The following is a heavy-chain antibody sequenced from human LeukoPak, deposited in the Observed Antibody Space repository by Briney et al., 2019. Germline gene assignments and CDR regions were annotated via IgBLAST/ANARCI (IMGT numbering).Heavy chain of an antibody. CDR2: IYYSGST. CDR1: GGSISSYY. CDR3: ARHSRFAGYGDYVYSFDY. D-gene: IGHD4-17*01. J-gene: IGHJ4*02. V-gene: IGHV4-59*08. Sequence: PSETLSLTCTVSGGSISSYYWSWIRQPPGKGLEWIGYIYYSGSTNYNPSLKSRVTISVDTSKNQFSLKLSSVTAADTAVYYCARHSRFAGYGDYVYSFDYWGQGTLVTVSS.